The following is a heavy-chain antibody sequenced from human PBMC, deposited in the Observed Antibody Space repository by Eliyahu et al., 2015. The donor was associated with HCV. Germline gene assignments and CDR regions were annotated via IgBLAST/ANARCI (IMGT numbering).Heavy chain of an antibody. CDR1: GGSFSGYY. V-gene: IGHV4-34*01. CDR3: ARGSQRITMVRGVISPPHMDV. Sequence: QVQLQQWGAGLLKPSETLSLTCAVYGGSFSGYYWSWIRQPPGKGLEWIGEINHSGSTNYNPSLKSRVTISVDTSKNQFSLKLSSVTAADTAVYYCARGSQRITMVRGVISPPHMDVWGQGTTVTVSS. CDR2: INHSGST. D-gene: IGHD3-10*01. J-gene: IGHJ6*02.